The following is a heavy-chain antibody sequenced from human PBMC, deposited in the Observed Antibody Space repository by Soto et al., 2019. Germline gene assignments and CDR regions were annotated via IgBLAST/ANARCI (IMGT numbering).Heavy chain of an antibody. CDR1: GGSFSGYY. V-gene: IGHV4-34*01. J-gene: IGHJ4*02. Sequence: PSETLSLTCAVYGGSFSGYYWSWIRQPPGKGLEWIGEINHSGSTNYNPSLKSRVTISVDTSKNQFSLKLSSVTAADTAVYYCARGPRVLRYFDWSHGDELDYWGQGTLVTVSS. CDR3: ARGPRVLRYFDWSHGDELDY. D-gene: IGHD3-9*01. CDR2: INHSGST.